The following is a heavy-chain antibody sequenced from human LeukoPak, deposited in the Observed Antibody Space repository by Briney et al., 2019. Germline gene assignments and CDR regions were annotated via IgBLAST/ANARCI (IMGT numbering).Heavy chain of an antibody. CDR1: GYTFTSYG. J-gene: IGHJ4*02. D-gene: IGHD3-3*01. V-gene: IGHV1-18*01. CDR3: ARNDFWSGFLPYFDY. CDR2: ISAYNGNT. Sequence: ASVNVSCKASGYTFTSYGISWVRQAPGQGLEWMGWISAYNGNTNYAQKLQGRVTMTTDTSTSTAYMELRSLRSDDTAVYYCARNDFWSGFLPYFDYWGQGTLVTVSS.